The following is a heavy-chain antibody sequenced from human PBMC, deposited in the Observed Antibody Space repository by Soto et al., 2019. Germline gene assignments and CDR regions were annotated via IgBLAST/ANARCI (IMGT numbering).Heavy chain of an antibody. CDR3: AKGTVVVVARDAFDI. CDR2: ISGSGGST. CDR1: GFTFSSYA. V-gene: IGHV3-23*01. J-gene: IGHJ3*02. D-gene: IGHD2-15*01. Sequence: GGSLRLSCAASGFTFSSYAMSWVRQAPGKGLEWVSAISGSGGSTYYADSVKGRFTISRDNSKNTLYLQMNSLGAEDTAVYYCAKGTVVVVARDAFDIWGQGTMVTVSS.